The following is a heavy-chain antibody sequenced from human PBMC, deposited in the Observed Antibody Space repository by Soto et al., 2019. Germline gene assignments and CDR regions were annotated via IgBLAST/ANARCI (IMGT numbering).Heavy chain of an antibody. CDR2: ISAYNGNT. CDR1: GYTFTSYG. V-gene: IGHV1-18*01. CDR3: AKSLLFVDHAYMDV. Sequence: GASVKVSCKASGYTFTSYGISWVRQAPGQGLEWMGWISAYNGNTNYAQKLQGRVTMTTDTSTRTAYMELRSLRPEDTAVYYCAKSLLFVDHAYMDVWGKGTTVTVSS. D-gene: IGHD2-15*01. J-gene: IGHJ6*03.